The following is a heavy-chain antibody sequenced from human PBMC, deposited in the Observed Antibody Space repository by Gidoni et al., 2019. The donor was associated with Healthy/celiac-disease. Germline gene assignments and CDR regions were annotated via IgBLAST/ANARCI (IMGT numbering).Heavy chain of an antibody. D-gene: IGHD2-2*02. Sequence: QLQLQESGPGLVKPSETLSLTCTVSGGSISSSSYYWGWIRQPPGKGLEWIGSIYSSGSTYYNPSLKSRVTISVDTSKNQFSLKLSSVTAADTAVYYCVSGTSCYTYAGCGWFDPWGQGTLVTVSS. J-gene: IGHJ5*02. CDR1: GGSISSSSYY. V-gene: IGHV4-39*01. CDR3: VSGTSCYTYAGCGWFDP. CDR2: IYSSGST.